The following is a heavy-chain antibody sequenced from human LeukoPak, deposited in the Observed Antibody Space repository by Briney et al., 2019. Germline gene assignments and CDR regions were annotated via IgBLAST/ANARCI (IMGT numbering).Heavy chain of an antibody. CDR1: GYTFTSYG. CDR3: SRYTGEYYYGSGSYDNPPYYYYTDV. Sequence: ASVTVSCKASGYTFTSYGISWLRQPPGQGLEGTGWISAYNGNTNYAQRIQGRVTMTPDTTPSKAYTEQRSQQSEDHAVYYCSRYTGEYYYGSGSYDNPPYYYYTDVWGKGTTVTISS. V-gene: IGHV1-18*01. J-gene: IGHJ6*03. CDR2: ISAYNGNT. D-gene: IGHD3-10*01.